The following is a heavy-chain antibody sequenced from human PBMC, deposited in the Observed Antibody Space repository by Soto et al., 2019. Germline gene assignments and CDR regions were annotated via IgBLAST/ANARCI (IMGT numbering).Heavy chain of an antibody. CDR1: GCTFTSYY. CDR3: ARDWIAAAGGYYYGMDV. V-gene: IGHV1-46*01. Sequence: ASVKVSCKASGCTFTSYYMHWVRQAPGQGLEWMGIINPSGGSTSYAQKFQGRVTMTRDTSTSTVYMELSSLRSEDTAVYYCARDWIAAAGGYYYGMDVWGQGTTVTVSS. CDR2: INPSGGST. D-gene: IGHD6-13*01. J-gene: IGHJ6*02.